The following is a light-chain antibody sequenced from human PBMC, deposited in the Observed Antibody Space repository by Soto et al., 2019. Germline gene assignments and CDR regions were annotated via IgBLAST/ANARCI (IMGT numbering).Light chain of an antibody. V-gene: IGKV3-15*01. CDR1: QSVRSD. CDR3: QQSNNWPPIT. J-gene: IGKJ5*01. CDR2: GAS. Sequence: EVVMTQSPATLSVSPGERATLSCWASQSVRSDLAWYQQKPGQTPRLLIYGASTRAPGIPARFSGSGSGTEFTLTISSLQSEDFAVYYCQQSNNWPPITFGQGTRLEI.